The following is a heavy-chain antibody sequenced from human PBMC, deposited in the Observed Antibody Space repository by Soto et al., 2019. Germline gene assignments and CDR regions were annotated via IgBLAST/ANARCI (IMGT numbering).Heavy chain of an antibody. J-gene: IGHJ4*02. V-gene: IGHV3-74*01. Sequence: GGSLRLSCVSTGFTFSMYWIHCVRQAPGKRLVWVARINGEATDTAYADSVKGRFTISRDNAKNTVYLQMNSLRAEDTAVYYCARDSVADLNGWGQGTLVTVSS. CDR3: ARDSVADLNG. CDR2: INGEATDT. CDR1: GFTFSMYW. D-gene: IGHD6-19*01.